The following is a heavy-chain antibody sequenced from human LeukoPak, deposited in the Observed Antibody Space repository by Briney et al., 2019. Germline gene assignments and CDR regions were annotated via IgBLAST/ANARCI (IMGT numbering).Heavy chain of an antibody. Sequence: ASVKVSCKASGYTFTSYGISWVRQAPGQGLEWMGWISAYNGNTNYAQKPQGRVTMTTDTSTSTAYMELRSLRSDDTAVYYCARENDQGGWFDPWGQGTLVTVSS. D-gene: IGHD3-16*01. CDR2: ISAYNGNT. J-gene: IGHJ5*02. CDR3: ARENDQGGWFDP. CDR1: GYTFTSYG. V-gene: IGHV1-18*01.